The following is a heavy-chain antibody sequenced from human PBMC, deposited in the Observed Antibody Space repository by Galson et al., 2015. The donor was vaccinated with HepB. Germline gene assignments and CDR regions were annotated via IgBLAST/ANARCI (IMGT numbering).Heavy chain of an antibody. CDR2: IWYDGSNK. CDR3: ARDKSVRTCELLYYFDY. CDR1: GFTFSSYG. D-gene: IGHD1-26*01. Sequence: SLRLSCAASGFTFSSYGMHWVRQAPGKGLEWVAVIWYDGSNKYYADSVKGRFTISRDNSKNTLYLQMNSLRAEDTAVYYCARDKSVRTCELLYYFDYWGQGTLVTVSS. V-gene: IGHV3-33*01. J-gene: IGHJ4*02.